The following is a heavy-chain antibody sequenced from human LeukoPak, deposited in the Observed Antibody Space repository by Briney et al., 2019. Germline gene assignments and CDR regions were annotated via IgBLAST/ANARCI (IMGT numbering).Heavy chain of an antibody. CDR2: IYYSGST. CDR1: GGSISSYY. Sequence: SETLSLTCAVSGGSISSYYWSWIRQPPGKGLEWIGYIYYSGSTNYNPSPKSRVTISVDTSKNQVSLKLRSVTAADTAVYYCARDRAHCSSTSCYEGPPNWFDPWGQGTLVTVSS. V-gene: IGHV4-59*01. CDR3: ARDRAHCSSTSCYEGPPNWFDP. D-gene: IGHD2-2*01. J-gene: IGHJ5*02.